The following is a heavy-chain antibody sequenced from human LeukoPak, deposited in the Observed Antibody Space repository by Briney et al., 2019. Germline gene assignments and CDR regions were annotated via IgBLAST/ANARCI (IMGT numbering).Heavy chain of an antibody. Sequence: ASVKVSCKASGYTFTGYYMHWVRQAPGQGLEWMGWINPNSGGTNYAQKFQGRVTMTRDTSISTAYMELSRLRSDDTAVYYCARDLGYCSSTSCYGDDYWGQGTLVTVSS. CDR2: INPNSGGT. CDR1: GYTFTGYY. D-gene: IGHD2-2*01. CDR3: ARDLGYCSSTSCYGDDY. V-gene: IGHV1-2*02. J-gene: IGHJ4*02.